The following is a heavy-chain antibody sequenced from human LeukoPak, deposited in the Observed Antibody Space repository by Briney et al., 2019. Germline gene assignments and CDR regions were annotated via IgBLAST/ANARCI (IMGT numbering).Heavy chain of an antibody. Sequence: PSETLSLTCAVYGGSFSGYYWSWIRQPPGKGLDWIGEINHSGSTNYNPSLKSRVTISVDTSKNQFSLKLSSVTAADTAVYYCARGLRKYSSSSSPVYWGQGTLVTVSS. J-gene: IGHJ4*02. CDR3: ARGLRKYSSSSSPVY. CDR2: INHSGST. D-gene: IGHD6-6*01. V-gene: IGHV4-34*01. CDR1: GGSFSGYY.